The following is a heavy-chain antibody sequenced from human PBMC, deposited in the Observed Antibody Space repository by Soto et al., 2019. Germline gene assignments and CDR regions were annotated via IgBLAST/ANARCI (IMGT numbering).Heavy chain of an antibody. Sequence: DVQLVESGGGLIQPGESLRLSCAAFGLTISGKKYVAWVRQAPGKGLEWVSALYDVDGSFYADSVPGRFTTSRDSSKTPVYVQMNDLRPNDTAVYYCATWHEREHAFDVWGQGTTVAISS. CDR1: GLTISGKKY. J-gene: IGHJ3*01. D-gene: IGHD1-1*01. CDR3: ATWHEREHAFDV. V-gene: IGHV3-53*01. CDR2: LYDVDGS.